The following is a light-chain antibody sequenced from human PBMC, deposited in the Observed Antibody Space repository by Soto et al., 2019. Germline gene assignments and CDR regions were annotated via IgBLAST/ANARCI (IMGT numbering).Light chain of an antibody. CDR2: ENN. V-gene: IGLV1-51*02. CDR1: SSNIGNNY. J-gene: IGLJ2*01. CDR3: GTWDSSLSGEDVV. Sequence: QSVLTQTPSVSAAPGQKVTISCSGSSSNIGNNYVSWYQQLPGTAPKLLIYENNKRPSGIPDRFSGSKSGTSATLGITGLQTGDEADYYCGTWDSSLSGEDVVFGEGTKLTVL.